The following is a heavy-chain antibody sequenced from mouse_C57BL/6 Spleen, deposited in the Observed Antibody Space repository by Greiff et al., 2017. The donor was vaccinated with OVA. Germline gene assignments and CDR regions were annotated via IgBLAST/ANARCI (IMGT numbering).Heavy chain of an antibody. V-gene: IGHV14-2*01. CDR3: ARSGDYGSSWFAY. CDR2: IDPEDGET. CDR1: GFNIKDYY. J-gene: IGHJ3*01. Sequence: EVMLVESGAELVKPGASVKLSCTASGFNIKDYYMHWVKQRTEQGLEWIGRIDPEDGETKYAPTFQGKATITADTSSNTAYLQLSSLTSEDAAVYYCARSGDYGSSWFAYWGKVTLVTVSA. D-gene: IGHD1-1*01.